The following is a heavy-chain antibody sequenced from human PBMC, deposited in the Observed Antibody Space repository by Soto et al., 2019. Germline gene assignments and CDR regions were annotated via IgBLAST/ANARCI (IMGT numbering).Heavy chain of an antibody. CDR3: ARNTYSSSSGGYYYYYYGMDV. V-gene: IGHV4-34*01. CDR2: INHSGST. J-gene: IGHJ6*02. D-gene: IGHD6-6*01. Sequence: QVQLQQWGAGLLKPSETLPLTCAVYGGSFSGYYWSWIRQPPGKGLEWIGEINHSGSTNYNPSLKSRVTISVDTSKNQFSLKLSSVTAADTAVYYCARNTYSSSSGGYYYYYYGMDVWGQGTTVTVSS. CDR1: GGSFSGYY.